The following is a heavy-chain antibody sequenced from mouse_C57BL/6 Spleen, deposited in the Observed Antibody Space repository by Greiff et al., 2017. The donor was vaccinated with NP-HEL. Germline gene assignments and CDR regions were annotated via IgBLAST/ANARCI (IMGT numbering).Heavy chain of an antibody. Sequence: EVQRVESGGGLVKPGGSLKLPCAASGFTFSSYAMSWVRQTPEKRPEWAATISDGGSYTYYPDNVKGRFNISRDNAKNNLYLQMSHLKSEDTAMYYCASEGDWGFAYWGQGTLVTVSA. V-gene: IGHV5-4*01. D-gene: IGHD4-1*01. CDR3: ASEGDWGFAY. J-gene: IGHJ3*01. CDR1: GFTFSSYA. CDR2: ISDGGSYT.